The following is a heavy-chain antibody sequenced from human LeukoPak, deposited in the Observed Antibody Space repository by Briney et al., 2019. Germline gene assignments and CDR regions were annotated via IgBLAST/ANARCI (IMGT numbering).Heavy chain of an antibody. Sequence: GGSLRLSCAASGFTFRNYWMQWVRQAPGKGLVWASHITSDGTARTYADSVKGRFTISRDNAKNTLYLQMNSLRAEDTAVYYCAKDEGYWGQGTLVTVSS. J-gene: IGHJ4*02. CDR2: ITSDGTAR. V-gene: IGHV3-74*01. CDR3: AKDEGY. CDR1: GFTFRNYW.